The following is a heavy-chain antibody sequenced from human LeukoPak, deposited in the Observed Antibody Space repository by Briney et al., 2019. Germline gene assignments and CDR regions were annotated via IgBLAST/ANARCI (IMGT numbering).Heavy chain of an antibody. CDR3: ARVVSSGWYPFDY. J-gene: IGHJ4*02. CDR1: GGSFSGYY. V-gene: IGHV4-34*01. Sequence: SETLSLTCAVYGGSFSGYYWSWIRQPPGKGLEWIGEINHSGSTNYNPSLKSRVTISVDTSENQFSLKLSSVTAADTAVYYCARVVSSGWYPFDYWGQGTLVTVSS. D-gene: IGHD6-19*01. CDR2: INHSGST.